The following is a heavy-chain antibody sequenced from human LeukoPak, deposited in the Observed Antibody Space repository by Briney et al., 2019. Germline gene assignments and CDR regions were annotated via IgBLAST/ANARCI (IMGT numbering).Heavy chain of an antibody. J-gene: IGHJ5*02. CDR2: INPSGGTT. Sequence: ASVKVSCKASGGTFSSYAISWARQAPGQGLEWMGLINPSGGTTRYAQKFQGRVTMTRDLSTSTDYMELSSLRSDDTAVYFCARDNSVGDYAWWFDPWGQGTLVTVSS. D-gene: IGHD1-26*01. CDR1: GGTFSSYA. V-gene: IGHV1-46*01. CDR3: ARDNSVGDYAWWFDP.